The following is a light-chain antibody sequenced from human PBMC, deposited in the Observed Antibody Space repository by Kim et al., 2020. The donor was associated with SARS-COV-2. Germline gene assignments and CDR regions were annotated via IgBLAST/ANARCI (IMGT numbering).Light chain of an antibody. CDR2: MAS. V-gene: IGKV1-5*03. J-gene: IGKJ2*01. CDR3: QQYNTYSYT. Sequence: DIQMTQSPSTLSASVGDRVTITCRASQSVGSWLAWYQQKPGKAPKLLIYMASSLQSGVPSRFSGSGSGTDFTLTISSLQPDDFATYYCQQYNTYSYTFGQGTKLEIK. CDR1: QSVGSW.